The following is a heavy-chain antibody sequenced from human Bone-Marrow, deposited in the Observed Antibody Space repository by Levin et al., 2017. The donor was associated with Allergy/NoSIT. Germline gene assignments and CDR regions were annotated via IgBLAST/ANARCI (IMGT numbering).Heavy chain of an antibody. CDR1: GGTFSSYA. CDR2: IIPIFGTA. J-gene: IGHJ6*02. V-gene: IGHV1-69*13. Sequence: ASVKVSCKASGGTFSSYAISWVRQAPGQGLEWMGGIIPIFGTANYAQKFQGRVTITADESTSTAYMELSSLRSEDTAVYYCARGIAAAQQLQAPPHYYYYYGMDVWGQGTTVTVSS. CDR3: ARGIAAAQQLQAPPHYYYYYGMDV. D-gene: IGHD6-13*01.